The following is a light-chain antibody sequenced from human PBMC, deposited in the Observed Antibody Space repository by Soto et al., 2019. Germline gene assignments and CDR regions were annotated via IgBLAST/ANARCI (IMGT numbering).Light chain of an antibody. CDR3: QQYYSAPWM. CDR2: WAS. Sequence: DIVMTQSPDSLAVSLGERATINCKSSQSVLYSSNNKNYVAWYQQKPGQPPKMLIYWASTRESGVPDRFSGSGSGTDFSLTISSLHAEDVAVYYCQQYYSAPWMFGQGTKVEIK. V-gene: IGKV4-1*01. CDR1: QSVLYSSNNKNY. J-gene: IGKJ1*01.